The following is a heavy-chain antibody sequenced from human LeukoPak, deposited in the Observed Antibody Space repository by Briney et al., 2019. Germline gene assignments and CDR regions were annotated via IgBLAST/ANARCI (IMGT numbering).Heavy chain of an antibody. CDR1: GYTFTSYG. D-gene: IGHD3-3*01. J-gene: IGHJ4*02. Sequence: APVKVSCKASGYTFTSYGISWVRQAPGQGLEWMGWISAYNGNTNYAQKLQGRVTMTTDTSTSTAYMELRSLRSDDTAVYYCARDGRFLEWSAKDFDYWGQGTLVTVSS. V-gene: IGHV1-18*01. CDR2: ISAYNGNT. CDR3: ARDGRFLEWSAKDFDY.